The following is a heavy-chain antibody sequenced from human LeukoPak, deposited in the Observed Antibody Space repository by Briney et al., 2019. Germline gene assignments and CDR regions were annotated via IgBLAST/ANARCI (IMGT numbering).Heavy chain of an antibody. J-gene: IGHJ4*02. CDR3: AKDRRYYDSSGYYSYYFDY. V-gene: IGHV3-23*01. CDR1: GFTFSSYA. Sequence: GGSLRLSCAACGFTFSSYAMRWLRQAPGKGLEGVSAISGSGGSTYYADSVRGRFTISRDNSKNTLYLQMNSLRAEDTAVYYCAKDRRYYDSSGYYSYYFDYWGQGTLVTVSS. D-gene: IGHD3-22*01. CDR2: ISGSGGST.